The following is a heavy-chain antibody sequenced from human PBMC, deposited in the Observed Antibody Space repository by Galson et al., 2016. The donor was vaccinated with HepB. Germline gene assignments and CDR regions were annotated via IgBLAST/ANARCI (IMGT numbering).Heavy chain of an antibody. CDR2: TYFRSKWYH. D-gene: IGHD3-10*01. Sequence: CAISGDSVTNNGAAWTWIRQSPSRGLEWLGRTYFRSKWYHDYAVSVKSRIAINPDSSQNQLSLHLSSVTPEDTAAYYCVRDLSSGYVFDFWGQGTLVTVSS. CDR3: VRDLSSGYVFDF. CDR1: GDSVTNNGAA. J-gene: IGHJ4*02. V-gene: IGHV6-1*01.